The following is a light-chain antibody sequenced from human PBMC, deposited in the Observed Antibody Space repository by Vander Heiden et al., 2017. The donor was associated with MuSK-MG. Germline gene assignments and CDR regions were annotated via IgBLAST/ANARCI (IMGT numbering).Light chain of an antibody. V-gene: IGLV3-1*01. CDR2: QNI. J-gene: IGLJ2*01. CDR1: KLGNKY. Sequence: SYELTQPPSVSVSPGQTASISCSGEKLGNKYVCWYQQKPGQSPVLVIYQNIKRPSGIPERFSGSNSGNTATLTISGTQAMDEADYYCQAWDSTTYVVFGGGTKLTVL. CDR3: QAWDSTTYVV.